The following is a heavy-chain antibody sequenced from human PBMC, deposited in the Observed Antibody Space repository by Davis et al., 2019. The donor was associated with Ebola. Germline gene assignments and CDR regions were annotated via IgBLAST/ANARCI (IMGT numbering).Heavy chain of an antibody. CDR1: GYSFTTYW. D-gene: IGHD2-15*01. CDR3: ARQRVGDAFDI. V-gene: IGHV5-51*01. Sequence: GESLKISCKGSGYSFTTYWIVWVRQTPGKGLEWMGIIYPGDSDTRYSPSFQGQVTISADKSISTAYLQWSSLKASDTAMYYCARQRVGDAFDIWGQGTMVTVSS. CDR2: IYPGDSDT. J-gene: IGHJ3*02.